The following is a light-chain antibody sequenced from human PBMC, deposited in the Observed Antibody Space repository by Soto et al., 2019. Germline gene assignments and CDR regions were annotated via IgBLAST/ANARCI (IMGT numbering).Light chain of an antibody. CDR1: SIDVGAYNF. CDR2: NVY. V-gene: IGLV2-14*03. CDR3: SAYTVSRTYV. Sequence: QSALTQPASVSGSPGQSITISCTGTSIDVGAYNFVSWHQQHPGKAPKLMIYNVYDRPSGISYRFSGSKSGNTASLTISGLQGEDEADYYCSAYTVSRTYVFGTGTKLTVL. J-gene: IGLJ1*01.